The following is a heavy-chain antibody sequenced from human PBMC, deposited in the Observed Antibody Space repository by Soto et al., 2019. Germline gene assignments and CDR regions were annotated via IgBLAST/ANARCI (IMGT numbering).Heavy chain of an antibody. Sequence: PSATLSLTCTVSGGSMNNFYWSWIRQPPGKGLEWIGYVSYSDCSNYNPSLKSRVTISVDTSKNQFSLKLTSVTAADTAAYYCAREGWYYDPYYYYGMDVWGQGTTVTVSS. CDR3: AREGWYYDPYYYYGMDV. J-gene: IGHJ6*02. CDR2: VSYSDCS. V-gene: IGHV4-59*01. D-gene: IGHD3-22*01. CDR1: GGSMNNFY.